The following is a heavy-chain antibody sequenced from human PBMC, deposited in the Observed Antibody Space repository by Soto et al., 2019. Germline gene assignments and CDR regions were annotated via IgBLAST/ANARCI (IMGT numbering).Heavy chain of an antibody. CDR2: VSHSGTA. V-gene: IGHV4-30-2*01. CDR3: DSIHWPQSCLEY. D-gene: IGHD1-26*01. CDR1: GGSIGSGAYS. Sequence: PSETLSLTCAVSGGSIGSGAYSWSWIRQPPGKGLEWIGYVSHSGTAYSIPSLNGRLTLLVDSSQTQFSLKLTSVTPADSAVYYCDSIHWPQSCLEYWGRGILVTVS. J-gene: IGHJ4*02.